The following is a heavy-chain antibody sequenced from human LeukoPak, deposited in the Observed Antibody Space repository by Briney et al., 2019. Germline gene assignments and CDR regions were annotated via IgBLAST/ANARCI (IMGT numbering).Heavy chain of an antibody. D-gene: IGHD3-22*01. J-gene: IGHJ3*02. V-gene: IGHV3-7*01. CDR1: GFTFSRYW. CDR3: AREGPLLVVVMKAFDI. CDR2: IKDDGRQK. Sequence: GGSLRLSCAPSGFTFSRYWMTWVRQTPGKGLEWVASIKDDGRQKYYVDSVKGRFTVSRDNAKNSLYLQMNSLRAEDTAVYYCAREGPLLVVVMKAFDIWGQGTMVTVSS.